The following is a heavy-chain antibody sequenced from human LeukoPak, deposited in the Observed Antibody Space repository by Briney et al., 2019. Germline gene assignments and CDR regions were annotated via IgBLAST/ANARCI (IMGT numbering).Heavy chain of an antibody. V-gene: IGHV3-23*01. CDR2: ITGNGAGT. CDR3: ATRNSGYYFGD. D-gene: IGHD3-22*01. J-gene: IGHJ4*02. CDR1: GFTFSSYG. Sequence: TGGSLRLPCAASGFTFSSYGMSWVRQPPGKGLEWVSVITGNGAGTYYADSVKGRFTISRDNSKNTLYLQMNSLRAEDTAVYYCATRNSGYYFGDWGQGTLVTVSS.